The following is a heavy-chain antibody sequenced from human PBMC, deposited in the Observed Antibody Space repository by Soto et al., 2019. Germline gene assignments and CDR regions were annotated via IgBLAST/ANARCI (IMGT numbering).Heavy chain of an antibody. CDR1: GFTFSSYA. V-gene: IGHV3-23*01. CDR2: VSGSGVST. Sequence: EVQLLESGGGSVQPGGSLRLSCAASGFTFSSYAMSWVRQAPGKGLEWVSGVSGSGVSTYYADSVQGRFTISRDNSNNTLYLQMNSLRGEDTAVYYCAKDPCSTTNCYNSIYWGQGTLVTVSS. J-gene: IGHJ4*02. CDR3: AKDPCSTTNCYNSIY. D-gene: IGHD2-2*01.